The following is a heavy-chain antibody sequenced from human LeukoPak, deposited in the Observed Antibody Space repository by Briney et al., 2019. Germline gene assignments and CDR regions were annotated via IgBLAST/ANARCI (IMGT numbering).Heavy chain of an antibody. Sequence: SETLSLTCTVSGGSISSSSYYWGWIRQPPGKGLEWIGSIFYSGSTYYNPSLKSRVTMSVDTSKNQFSLKLSSVTAADTAVYYCARDPGSYWSTAFDIWGQGTMVTVSS. D-gene: IGHD1-26*01. CDR3: ARDPGSYWSTAFDI. J-gene: IGHJ3*02. V-gene: IGHV4-39*07. CDR1: GGSISSSSYY. CDR2: IFYSGST.